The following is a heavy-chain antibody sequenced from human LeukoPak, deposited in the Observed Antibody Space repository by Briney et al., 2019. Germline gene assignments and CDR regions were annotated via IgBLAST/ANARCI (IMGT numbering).Heavy chain of an antibody. CDR1: GGSISGGTYY. CDR2: IYYSGTT. Sequence: SETLPLTCTVSGGSISGGTYYWTWIRQHPGKGLEWIGSIYYSGTTYYNPSLKSRVTISVDTSKNQFSLKLSLVTAVDTAVYFCATERERRITDWGQGTLVTVSS. CDR3: ATERERRITD. D-gene: IGHD1-1*01. V-gene: IGHV4-31*03. J-gene: IGHJ4*02.